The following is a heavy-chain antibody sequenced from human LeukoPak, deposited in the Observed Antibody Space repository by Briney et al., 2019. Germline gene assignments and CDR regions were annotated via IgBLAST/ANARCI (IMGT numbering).Heavy chain of an antibody. J-gene: IGHJ4*02. Sequence: PSETLSLTCAIYGGSFSGYFWSWFRQPPGKGLEWIGEINRSGSTNYNSSLSLKSRVTISVDTSKNQFSLKLSSVTAADTAVYYCARASVAGTALDYWGQGTLVTVSS. CDR1: GGSFSGYF. CDR2: INRSGST. V-gene: IGHV4-34*01. D-gene: IGHD6-19*01. CDR3: ARASVAGTALDY.